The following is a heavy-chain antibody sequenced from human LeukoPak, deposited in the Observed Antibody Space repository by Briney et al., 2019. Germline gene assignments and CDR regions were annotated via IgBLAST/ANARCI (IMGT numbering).Heavy chain of an antibody. CDR2: MNPNSGNT. CDR1: GYTFTGYY. Sequence: GASVKVSCKASGYTFTGYYMHWVRQATGQGLEWMGWMNPNSGNTGYAQKFQGRVTMTRNTSISTAYMELSSLRSEDTAVYYCARGTSSASGQYYYYYYYMDVWGKGTTVTVSS. CDR3: ARGTSSASGQYYYYYYYMDV. V-gene: IGHV1-8*02. D-gene: IGHD6-19*01. J-gene: IGHJ6*03.